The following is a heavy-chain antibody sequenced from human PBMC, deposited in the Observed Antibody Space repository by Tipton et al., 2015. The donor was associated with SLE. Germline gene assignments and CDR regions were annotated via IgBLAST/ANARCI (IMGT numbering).Heavy chain of an antibody. CDR2: IYYRGNT. V-gene: IGHV4-59*08. CDR3: AKYASGTMFEY. CDR1: GGSISSHY. J-gene: IGHJ4*02. D-gene: IGHD3-10*01. Sequence: TLSLTCTVSGGSISSHYWSWFRQPPGKGLEWIGYIYYRGNTTNNPALNSRVTISADTTKNQFSLRLTSVTAADTAVYYVAKYASGTMFEYWGQGTLVTVSS.